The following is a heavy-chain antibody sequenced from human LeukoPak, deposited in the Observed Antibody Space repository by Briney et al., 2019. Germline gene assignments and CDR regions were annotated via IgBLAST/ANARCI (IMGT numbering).Heavy chain of an antibody. CDR1: GGSISSSSYY. J-gene: IGHJ4*02. CDR2: IYYSGST. D-gene: IGHD3-22*01. Sequence: SETLSLTCTVSGGSISSSSYYWGWIRQPPGKGLEWIGSIYYSGSTYYNPSLKSRVTISVDTSKNQFSLKLSSVTAADTAVYYCARVNFWGFSGYYYEDWGQGTLVTVSS. V-gene: IGHV4-39*07. CDR3: ARVNFWGFSGYYYED.